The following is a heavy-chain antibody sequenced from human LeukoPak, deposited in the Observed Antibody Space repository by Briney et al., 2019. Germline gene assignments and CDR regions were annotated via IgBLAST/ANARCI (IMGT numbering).Heavy chain of an antibody. CDR3: ARWAVSGSYPPREFFDY. V-gene: IGHV1-18*01. J-gene: IGHJ4*02. CDR2: ISAYNGNT. Sequence: EASVKVSCKASGYTFTSYGISWVRQAPGQGLEWMGWISAYNGNTNYAQKLLGRVTMTTDTSTSTAYMELSSLRSEDTAVYYCARWAVSGSYPPREFFDYWGQGTLVTVSS. CDR1: GYTFTSYG. D-gene: IGHD1-26*01.